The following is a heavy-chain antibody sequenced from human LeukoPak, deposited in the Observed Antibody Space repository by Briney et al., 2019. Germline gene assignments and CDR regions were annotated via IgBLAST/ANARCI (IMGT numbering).Heavy chain of an antibody. J-gene: IGHJ4*02. CDR3: AMSSGWYLHFDY. Sequence: SETLSLTCTVSGGSISSYYWSWIRQPPGKGLEWIGYIYYSGSTNYNPSLKSRVTISVDTSKDQFSLKLSPVTAADTAVYYCAMSSGWYLHFDYWGQGTLVTVSS. D-gene: IGHD6-19*01. CDR2: IYYSGST. V-gene: IGHV4-59*01. CDR1: GGSISSYY.